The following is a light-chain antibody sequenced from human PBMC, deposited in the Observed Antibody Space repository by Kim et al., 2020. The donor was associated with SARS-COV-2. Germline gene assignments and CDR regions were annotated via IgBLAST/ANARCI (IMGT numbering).Light chain of an antibody. CDR1: QRISTW. CDR2: DAS. J-gene: IGKJ1*01. V-gene: IGKV1-5*01. Sequence: ASVGDRVTLTCRASQRISTWMAWYQQKPGKAPKLLIYDASNLERGVPSRFSGSGSGTEFTLTVNSLQPDDFATYYCQQYNSYPWTFGQGTKVEIK. CDR3: QQYNSYPWT.